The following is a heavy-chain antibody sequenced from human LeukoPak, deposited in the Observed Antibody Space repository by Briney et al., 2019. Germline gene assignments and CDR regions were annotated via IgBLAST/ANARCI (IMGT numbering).Heavy chain of an antibody. D-gene: IGHD5-18*01. CDR3: AGTTINRIQLWMYYFDY. J-gene: IGHJ4*02. CDR2: IYYSGST. Sequence: SETLSLTCAVYGGSFSGYYWSWIRQPPGKGLEWIGSIYYSGSTYYNPSLKSRVTISVDTSKNQFSLKLSSVTAADTAVYYCAGTTINRIQLWMYYFDYWGQGTLVTVSS. CDR1: GGSFSGYY. V-gene: IGHV4-34*01.